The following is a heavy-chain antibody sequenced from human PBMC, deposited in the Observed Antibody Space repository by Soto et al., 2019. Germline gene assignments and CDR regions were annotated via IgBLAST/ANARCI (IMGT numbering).Heavy chain of an antibody. J-gene: IGHJ3*02. D-gene: IGHD3-9*01. V-gene: IGHV3-30*18. CDR2: ISYDGSNK. Sequence: GGSLRLSCAASGFTFSSYGMHWVRQAPGKGLEWVAVISYDGSNKYYADSVKGRFTISRDNSKNTLYLQMNSLRAEDTAVYYCAKVWVFRYFDEEHSDAFDIWGQGTMVTVSS. CDR3: AKVWVFRYFDEEHSDAFDI. CDR1: GFTFSSYG.